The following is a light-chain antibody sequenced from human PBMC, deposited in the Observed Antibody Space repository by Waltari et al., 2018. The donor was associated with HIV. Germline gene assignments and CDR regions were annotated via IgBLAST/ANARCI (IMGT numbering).Light chain of an antibody. J-gene: IGLJ3*02. CDR3: TSFTSSSAWL. V-gene: IGLV2-14*03. CDR1: SSAIGGYDS. CDR2: DVT. Sequence: QSALTQPASVSGSLGQSITFSCTGTSSAIGGYDSVSWYQQHPGKAPKIIIFDVTNRPSGVSDRFSGSKSGNTASLTISGLQAEDEADYYCTSFTSSSAWLFGGGTKLTVL.